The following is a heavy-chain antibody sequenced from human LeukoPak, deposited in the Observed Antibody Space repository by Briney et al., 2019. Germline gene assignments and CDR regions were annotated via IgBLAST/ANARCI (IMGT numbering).Heavy chain of an antibody. V-gene: IGHV3-30-3*01. CDR1: GFTFSSYA. CDR3: ARAHYSSSWHFDY. CDR2: ISYDGSNK. Sequence: GGSLRLSCAASGFTFSSYAMHWVRQAPGKGLEWVAVISYDGSNKYYADSVKSRFTISRDNSKNTLYLQMNSLRAEDTAVYYCARAHYSSSWHFDYWGQGTLVTVSS. J-gene: IGHJ4*02. D-gene: IGHD6-13*01.